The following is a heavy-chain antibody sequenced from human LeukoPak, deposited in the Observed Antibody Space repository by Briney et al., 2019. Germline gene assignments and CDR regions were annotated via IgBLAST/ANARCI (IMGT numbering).Heavy chain of an antibody. J-gene: IGHJ2*01. V-gene: IGHV3-23*01. Sequence: GGSLRLSCAASGFTFSSYAMSWVRQAPGQGLEWLSAISGSGFSTHYADSVRGRFTISRDNSKTTLFLQMNSLRAEDTALYYCAKDIEVAITGHYFDLWGRGTLVAVSS. CDR2: ISGSGFST. CDR1: GFTFSSYA. D-gene: IGHD3-22*01. CDR3: AKDIEVAITGHYFDL.